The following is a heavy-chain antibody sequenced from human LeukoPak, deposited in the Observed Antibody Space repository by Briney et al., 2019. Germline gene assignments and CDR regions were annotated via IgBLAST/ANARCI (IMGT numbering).Heavy chain of an antibody. D-gene: IGHD1-26*01. J-gene: IGHJ5*02. V-gene: IGHV4-59*08. CDR2: IYYTGSA. CDR3: ARHGPYLGRLGWFDP. Sequence: SETLSLTCTVSSGSMSSYYWSWIRQPPGKGLEWIGYIYYTGSANYNPSLKSRVTISVDTSKNQFSLNLSSVTAADTAVYYCARHGPYLGRLGWFDPWGQGTLVTVSS. CDR1: SGSMSSYY.